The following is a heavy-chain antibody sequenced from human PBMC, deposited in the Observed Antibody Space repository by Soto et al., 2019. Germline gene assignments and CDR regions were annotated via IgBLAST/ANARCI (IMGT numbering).Heavy chain of an antibody. CDR1: GGSISSGGYY. CDR3: ARAFSSYLRWFDP. D-gene: IGHD6-6*01. Sequence: SETLSLTCTVSGGSISSGGYYWSWIRQHPGKGLEWIGYIYYSGSTYYNPSLKGRVNISVDTSKNQFSLKLSSVTAADTAVYYCARAFSSYLRWFDPWGQGTMVTVSS. J-gene: IGHJ5*02. CDR2: IYYSGST. V-gene: IGHV4-31*03.